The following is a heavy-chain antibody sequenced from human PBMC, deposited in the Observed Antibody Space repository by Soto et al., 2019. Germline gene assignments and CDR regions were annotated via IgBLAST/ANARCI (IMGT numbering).Heavy chain of an antibody. J-gene: IGHJ4*02. CDR2: ITGSGSST. Sequence: EVQLVDSGGGLVQPGGSLRLSCAASGFTFSTYAMSWVRQAPGKGLEWGSTITGSGSSTYYADSVKGRFTISRDNSKNTLSLQMNSLRAEDTAVYYCAKDLYGDYGGVDYWVQGTLVTVSS. V-gene: IGHV3-23*04. D-gene: IGHD4-17*01. CDR1: GFTFSTYA. CDR3: AKDLYGDYGGVDY.